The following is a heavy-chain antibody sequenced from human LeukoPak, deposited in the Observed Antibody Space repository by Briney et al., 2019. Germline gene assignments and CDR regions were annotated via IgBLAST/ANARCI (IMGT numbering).Heavy chain of an antibody. D-gene: IGHD4-23*01. V-gene: IGHV3-33*06. J-gene: IGHJ4*02. CDR1: GFTFSTYG. CDR3: AKANGGNNARFDY. Sequence: GGSLRLSCAASGFTFSTYGMHWVRQAPGKGLEWEAVIWYDGSNKYYADSVKGRFTISRDNSKNTLYLQMNSLRAEDTAVYYCAKANGGNNARFDYWGQGTLVTVSS. CDR2: IWYDGSNK.